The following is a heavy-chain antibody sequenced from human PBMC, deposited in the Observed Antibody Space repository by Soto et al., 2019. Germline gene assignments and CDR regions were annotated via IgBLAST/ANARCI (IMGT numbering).Heavy chain of an antibody. CDR1: GGSISSGGYY. V-gene: IGHV4-31*03. J-gene: IGHJ3*02. CDR2: IYYSGST. CDR3: ARGRYSGSYPAFDI. Sequence: SETLSLTCTVSGGSISSGGYYWSWIRQHPGKGLEWIGCIYYSGSTYYNPSLKSRVTISVDTSKNQFSLKLSSVTAADTAVYYCARGRYSGSYPAFDIWGQGTMVTVSS. D-gene: IGHD1-26*01.